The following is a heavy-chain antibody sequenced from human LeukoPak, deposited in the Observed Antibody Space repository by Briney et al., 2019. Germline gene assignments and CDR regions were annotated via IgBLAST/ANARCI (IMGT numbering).Heavy chain of an antibody. D-gene: IGHD6-13*01. CDR3: ARSRYRYSSSWYGGGVTDY. J-gene: IGHJ4*02. Sequence: ASVKVSCKASGYTFTGYYMHWVRQAPGQGLEWMGWINPNSGDTNYAQKFQGRVTMTRDTSISTAYMELSRLRSDDTAVYYCARSRYRYSSSWYGGGVTDYWGQGTLVTVSS. CDR2: INPNSGDT. CDR1: GYTFTGYY. V-gene: IGHV1-2*02.